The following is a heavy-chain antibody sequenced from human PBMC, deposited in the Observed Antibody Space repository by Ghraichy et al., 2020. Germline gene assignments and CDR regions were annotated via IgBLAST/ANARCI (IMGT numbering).Heavy chain of an antibody. CDR1: GFIFSGYW. J-gene: IGHJ4*02. CDR3: ARDLGGGWYFDN. V-gene: IGHV3-7*01. CDR2: IKKDGSEK. D-gene: IGHD6-19*01. Sequence: GGSLRLSCVASGFIFSGYWMSWVRQAPRKGPEWVANIKKDGSEKYYVDSVKGRFTISRDNAKNSLYLQMNSLRAEDTAVYYCARDLGGGWYFDNWGQGALVTVSS.